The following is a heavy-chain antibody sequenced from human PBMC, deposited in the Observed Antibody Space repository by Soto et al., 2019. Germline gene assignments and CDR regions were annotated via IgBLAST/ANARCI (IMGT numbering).Heavy chain of an antibody. Sequence: QITLKESGPTLVKPTQTLTLTCTFSGFSLTTVGMGVGWIRQPPGKALDWLGIIYWDDDKRYSPSLNGRVTFIKDTSKNQVVLTMTNMDPVDTATYYCAHTNSRMFAFDIWGQGTLVTVSS. CDR2: IYWDDDK. V-gene: IGHV2-5*02. D-gene: IGHD3-10*02. CDR1: GFSLTTVGMG. J-gene: IGHJ3*02. CDR3: AHTNSRMFAFDI.